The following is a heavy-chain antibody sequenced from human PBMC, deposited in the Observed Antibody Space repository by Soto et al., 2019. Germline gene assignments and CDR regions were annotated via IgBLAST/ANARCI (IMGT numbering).Heavy chain of an antibody. J-gene: IGHJ6*03. D-gene: IGHD1-26*01. CDR3: AKERGDNSGSYYYYYMDV. CDR2: ISYDGSNK. CDR1: GFTFSSYG. V-gene: IGHV3-30*18. Sequence: GGSLRLSCAASGFTFSSYGMHWVRQAPGKGLEWVAVISYDGSNKYYADSVKGRFTISRDNSKNTLYLQMNSLRAEDTAVYYCAKERGDNSGSYYYYYMDVWGKGTTVTVSS.